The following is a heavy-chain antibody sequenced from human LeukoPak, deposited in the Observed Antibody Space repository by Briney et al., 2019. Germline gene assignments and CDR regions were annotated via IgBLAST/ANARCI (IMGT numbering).Heavy chain of an antibody. D-gene: IGHD6-13*01. CDR1: GFTFSDYY. V-gene: IGHV3-11*01. CDR3: ARDCLQDDSSSWPYWYFDL. Sequence: GGSLRLSCAASGFTFSDYYMSWIRQAPGKGLEWVSYISSSGSTIYYADSVKGRFTISRDNAKNSLYLQMNSLRAEDTAVYYCARDCLQDDSSSWPYWYFDLWGRGTLVTVSS. J-gene: IGHJ2*01. CDR2: ISSSGSTI.